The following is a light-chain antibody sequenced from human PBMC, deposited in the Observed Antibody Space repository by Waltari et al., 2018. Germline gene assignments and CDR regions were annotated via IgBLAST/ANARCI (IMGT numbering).Light chain of an antibody. CDR3: CSYAGGTTSVL. V-gene: IGLV2-23*01. CDR1: SSDVGTYNL. J-gene: IGLJ2*01. Sequence: QSALTQPASVSGSPGQSITISCTGTSSDVGTYNLLSWYQYHSGKGPKVMIYEGSKRPSGVSNRCSGSESGNTASLTISGLQAEDEADYYCCSYAGGTTSVLFGGGTKLTVL. CDR2: EGS.